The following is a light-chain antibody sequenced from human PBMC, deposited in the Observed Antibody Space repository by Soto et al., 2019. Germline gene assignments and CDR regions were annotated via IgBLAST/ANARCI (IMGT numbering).Light chain of an antibody. CDR2: DAS. CDR1: QDISNY. CDR3: QQYDNPLFT. Sequence: DIQMTQSPSSLSASVGDRVTITCQASQDISNYLNWYQQKPGKAPKFLIYDASNLETGVPSRFSGSGSGTDFTFTISSLQPEDIATYYCQQYDNPLFTFGPGTKVDIK. V-gene: IGKV1-33*01. J-gene: IGKJ3*01.